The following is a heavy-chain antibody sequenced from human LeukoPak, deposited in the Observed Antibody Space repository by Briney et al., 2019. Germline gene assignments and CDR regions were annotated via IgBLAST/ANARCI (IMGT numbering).Heavy chain of an antibody. Sequence: GRSLRLSCAASGFTFSSYGMHWVRQAPGKGLEWVADIWFDGKNEHFADSVKGRFTISRDNSKNTMYLQINSLRAEDTAVYYCARDRHCANGVCHSPPGMDVWGQGSTVTVSS. D-gene: IGHD2-8*01. J-gene: IGHJ6*02. CDR3: ARDRHCANGVCHSPPGMDV. CDR2: IWFDGKNE. CDR1: GFTFSSYG. V-gene: IGHV3-33*01.